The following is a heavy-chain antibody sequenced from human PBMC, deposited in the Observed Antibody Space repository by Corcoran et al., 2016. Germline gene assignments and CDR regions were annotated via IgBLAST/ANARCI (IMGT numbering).Heavy chain of an antibody. CDR2: ISYDGSNK. D-gene: IGHD3-10*01. J-gene: IGHJ4*02. CDR3: AKDGASGPGWYYFDH. V-gene: IGHV3-30*18. Sequence: QVQLVESGGGVVQPGRSLRLSCAASGFTFSNYVIHWVRQAPGKGLEWVASISYDGSNKYYADSVKGRFTISRDNSRKTLYLQMNSLRAEDTAVYYCAKDGASGPGWYYFDHWGQGTLVTVSS. CDR1: GFTFSNYV.